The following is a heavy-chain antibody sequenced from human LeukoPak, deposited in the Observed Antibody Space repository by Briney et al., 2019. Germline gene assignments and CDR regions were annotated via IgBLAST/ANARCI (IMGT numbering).Heavy chain of an antibody. CDR1: GGYINSYY. J-gene: IGHJ5*02. D-gene: IGHD4-17*01. V-gene: IGHV4-59*01. CDR2: IHYSGST. CDR3: ARGGDYGMKWFDP. Sequence: PSEPLSLTCTVSGGYINSYYWSWIRQPPGRGLEWIGSIHYSGSTSYNPSLRSRVTISVDKSKNQFFLKLCSVTATDTAVYYCARGGDYGMKWFDPWGQGTLVTVSS.